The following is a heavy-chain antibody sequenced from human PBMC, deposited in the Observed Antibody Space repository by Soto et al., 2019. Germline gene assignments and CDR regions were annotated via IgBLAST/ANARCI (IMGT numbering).Heavy chain of an antibody. J-gene: IGHJ4*02. CDR2: ISYDGSNK. D-gene: IGHD1-26*01. CDR1: GFTFSSYG. CDR3: AKDLGSTEHERFEY. V-gene: IGHV3-30*18. Sequence: PGWSLRLSCAASGFTFSSYGMHWVRQVPGKGLEWVAVISYDGSNKYYADSVKGRFTISRDNSKNTLYLQMNSLRAEDTAVYYCAKDLGSTEHERFEYWGQGTLVTVSS.